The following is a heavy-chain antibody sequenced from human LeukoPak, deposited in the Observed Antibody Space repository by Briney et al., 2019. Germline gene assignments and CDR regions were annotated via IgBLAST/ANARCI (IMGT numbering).Heavy chain of an antibody. V-gene: IGHV1-69*13. CDR3: VRGADPSY. J-gene: IGHJ4*02. Sequence: SVKVSCKASGGTFSSFAISWVRQAPGQGFEWMGGIIPVFGRANYAQKFQGRVTITADESTSTAYLELSSLSSDDTAVYFCVRGADPSYWGQGTLVTVSS. CDR1: GGTFSSFA. CDR2: IIPVFGRA.